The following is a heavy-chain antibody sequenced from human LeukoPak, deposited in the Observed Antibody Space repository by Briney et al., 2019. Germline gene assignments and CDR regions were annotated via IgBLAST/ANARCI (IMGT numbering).Heavy chain of an antibody. V-gene: IGHV3-20*04. D-gene: IGHD6-13*01. CDR2: INWNGGST. Sequence: GGSLRLSCAASGFTFDDYGMSWVRQAPGKGLECVSGINWNGGSTGYADSVKGRFTISRDNAKNSLYLQMNSLRAEDTALYYCARVRGIAAAGTVVFWGQRTLVTVSS. CDR3: ARVRGIAAAGTVVF. J-gene: IGHJ4*02. CDR1: GFTFDDYG.